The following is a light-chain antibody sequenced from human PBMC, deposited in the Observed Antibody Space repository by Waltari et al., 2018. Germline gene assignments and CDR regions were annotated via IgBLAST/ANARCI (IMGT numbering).Light chain of an antibody. CDR2: DAS. J-gene: IGKJ1*01. Sequence: EIVLTQSPATLSFSPGERATLSCRASQSVSSYLDWYQQKPGQAPRLLIHDASNRATGIPARFSGSGSGTDFTLTISSLEPEDFAVYYCQQGETFGQGTKVEIK. CDR1: QSVSSY. V-gene: IGKV3-11*01. CDR3: QQGET.